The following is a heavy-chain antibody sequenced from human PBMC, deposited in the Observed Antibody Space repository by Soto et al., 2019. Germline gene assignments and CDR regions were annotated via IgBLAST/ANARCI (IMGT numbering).Heavy chain of an antibody. CDR2: INPASCST. Sequence: QVQLVQSGAEVKKPGASVKVSCRTSGYTFTHYYIHWVRQAPGQGLEWLGIINPASCSTNYAQDFQGRVTLSMDTSTTTVYMELSGLRAEDTAIFYFARDLAAVDHWGQGTLVTVSS. CDR3: ARDLAAVDH. J-gene: IGHJ4*02. D-gene: IGHD6-13*01. V-gene: IGHV1-46*01. CDR1: GYTFTHYY.